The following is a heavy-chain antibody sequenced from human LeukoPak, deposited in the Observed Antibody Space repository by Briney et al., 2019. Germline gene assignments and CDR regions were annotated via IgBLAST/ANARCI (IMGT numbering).Heavy chain of an antibody. CDR1: GYTFTSYY. D-gene: IGHD3-10*01. J-gene: IGHJ4*02. CDR3: ARAYGSGSYTLLFFDY. CDR2: INSRGCST. Sequence: GASVKVFCKASGYTFTSYYMHWVRQAPGQGLEWMGIINSRGCSTSYAEKFQGRVTINRDTSTSTVYKELSSLKSENTAVYYCARAYGSGSYTLLFFDYWGQGTLVTVS. V-gene: IGHV1-46*01.